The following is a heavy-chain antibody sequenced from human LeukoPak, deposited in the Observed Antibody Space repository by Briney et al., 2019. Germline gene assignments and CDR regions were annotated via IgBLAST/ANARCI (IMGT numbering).Heavy chain of an antibody. V-gene: IGHV3-30*03. D-gene: IGHD6-13*01. CDR3: AQTPYSSSWYVPLAEYFQH. Sequence: PGGSLRLSCAASGFTFSSYGMHWVRQAPGKGLEWVAVISYDGSNKYYADSVKGRFTISRDNSKNTLYLQMSSLRAEDTAVYYCAQTPYSSSWYVPLAEYFQHWGQGTLVTVSS. CDR2: ISYDGSNK. CDR1: GFTFSSYG. J-gene: IGHJ1*01.